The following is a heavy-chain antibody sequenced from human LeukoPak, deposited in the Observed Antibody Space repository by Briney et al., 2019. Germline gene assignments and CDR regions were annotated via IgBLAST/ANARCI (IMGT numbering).Heavy chain of an antibody. CDR2: ISYSAIST. Sequence: GGSLRLSCAASGFTFSSHAMNWVRQAPGKGPEWVSGISYSAISTYYADSVKGRFTISRDNSKNTLYLQMNSLRAEDTAVYYCAKVRDGYSYGPNWFDPWGQGTLVTVSS. D-gene: IGHD5-18*01. J-gene: IGHJ5*02. CDR3: AKVRDGYSYGPNWFDP. CDR1: GFTFSSHA. V-gene: IGHV3-23*01.